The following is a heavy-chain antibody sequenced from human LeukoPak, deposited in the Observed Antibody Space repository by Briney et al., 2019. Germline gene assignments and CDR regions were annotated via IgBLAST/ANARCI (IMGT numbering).Heavy chain of an antibody. CDR1: GFTFSSYA. CDR3: AKDYCSSTSCSFGY. CDR2: ISGSGGST. D-gene: IGHD2-2*01. J-gene: IGHJ4*02. Sequence: PGGSLRLSCAASGFTFSSYAMSWVRQAPGKGLEWVSAISGSGGSTYYADSVKGRFTISRDNSKNTLYLQMDSLRAEDTAVYYCAKDYCSSTSCSFGYWGQGTLVTVSS. V-gene: IGHV3-23*01.